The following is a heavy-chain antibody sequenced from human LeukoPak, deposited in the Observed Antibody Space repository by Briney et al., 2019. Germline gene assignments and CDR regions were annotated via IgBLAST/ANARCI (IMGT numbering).Heavy chain of an antibody. CDR2: ISGSGGST. CDR1: GFTFSNYA. Sequence: PGGSLRLSCAASGFTFSNYAMSWVRQAPGKGLEWVSAISGSGGSTYYADSVKGRFTISRDNAKNSLYLQMNSLRAEDTAIYYCTRVGYIDEGIDYWGQGTLVTVSS. V-gene: IGHV3-23*01. CDR3: TRVGYIDEGIDY. D-gene: IGHD5-24*01. J-gene: IGHJ4*02.